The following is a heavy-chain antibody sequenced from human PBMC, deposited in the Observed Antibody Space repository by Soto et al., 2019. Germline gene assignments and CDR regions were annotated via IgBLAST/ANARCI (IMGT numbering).Heavy chain of an antibody. CDR1: GGTFSSYA. Sequence: GASVKVSCKASGGTFSSYAMSWVRQAPGQGLEWMGGIIPIFGTADYAQKFQGRVTITADESTSTAYMELSSLRSEDTAVYYCASHYDSSSYYYYYGMDVWGQGTTVTVSS. J-gene: IGHJ6*02. V-gene: IGHV1-69*13. CDR3: ASHYDSSSYYYYYGMDV. CDR2: IIPIFGTA. D-gene: IGHD3-22*01.